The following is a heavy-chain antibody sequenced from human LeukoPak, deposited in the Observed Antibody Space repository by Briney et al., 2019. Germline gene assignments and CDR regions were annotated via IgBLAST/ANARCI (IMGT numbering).Heavy chain of an antibody. J-gene: IGHJ5*02. Sequence: VASVKVSCKASGYTFTSYGISWVRQAPGQGLEWMGWISAYNGNTNYAQKLQGRVTMTTDTSTSTAYMELRSLRSDDTAVYYCARAKSQWRHSNQLGGLGPWGQGTLVTVSS. V-gene: IGHV1-18*01. CDR2: ISAYNGNT. CDR1: GYTFTSYG. D-gene: IGHD2-2*01. CDR3: ARAKSQWRHSNQLGGLGP.